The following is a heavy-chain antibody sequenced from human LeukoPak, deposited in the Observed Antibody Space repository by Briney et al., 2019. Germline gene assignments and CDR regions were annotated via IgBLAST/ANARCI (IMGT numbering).Heavy chain of an antibody. CDR2: ISSSSSYI. Sequence: KPGGSLRLSCAASGFTFSSYSMNWVRQAPGKGLECVSSISSSSSYIYYADSVKGRFTISRDNAKNSRYLQMNSLRAEDTAVYYCARPYCSSTSCYNYWGQGPLVTVSS. J-gene: IGHJ4*02. D-gene: IGHD2-2*02. V-gene: IGHV3-21*01. CDR1: GFTFSSYS. CDR3: ARPYCSSTSCYNY.